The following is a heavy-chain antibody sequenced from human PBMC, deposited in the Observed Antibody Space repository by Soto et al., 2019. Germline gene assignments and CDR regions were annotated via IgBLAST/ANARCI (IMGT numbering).Heavy chain of an antibody. CDR3: ARDYSSTWYPGHGMGV. J-gene: IGHJ6*02. CDR1: GFTFRNYA. CDR2: LTDSGGST. Sequence: EVQLLESGGGLVQPGGSLRLSCAAFGFTFRNYAMSWVRQAPGKGLEWVSALTDSGGSTYYADSVQGRFTISRDNSQNTLYQQMNSLGAEDTAVYYCARDYSSTWYPGHGMGVWGQGTTVTVS. D-gene: IGHD6-13*01. V-gene: IGHV3-23*01.